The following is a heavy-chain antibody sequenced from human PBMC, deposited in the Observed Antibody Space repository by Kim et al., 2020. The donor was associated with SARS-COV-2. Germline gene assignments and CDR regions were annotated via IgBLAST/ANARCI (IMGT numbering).Heavy chain of an antibody. CDR2: T. V-gene: IGHV3-74*01. J-gene: IGHJ4*02. CDR3: AGVVLAATGRDS. D-gene: IGHD6-13*01. Sequence: TRYAVSVKGRFTISRDIANNILYLQLNSQRAEDTAVYYCAGVVLAATGRDSWGRGTLVTVSS.